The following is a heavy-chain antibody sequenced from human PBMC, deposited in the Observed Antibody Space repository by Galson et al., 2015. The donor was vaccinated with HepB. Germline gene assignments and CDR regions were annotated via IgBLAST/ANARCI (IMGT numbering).Heavy chain of an antibody. Sequence: QSGAEVKKPGESLRISCKGSGSSFTSYWISWVRQVPGKGLEWMGRIDPGDSYTNYSPSFQGHVTISADKSISTAYLQWSSLKASDTAMYYCARGPHIYYGMDVWGQGTTVTVSS. CDR2: IDPGDSYT. J-gene: IGHJ6*02. CDR3: ARGPHIYYGMDV. CDR1: GSSFTSYW. V-gene: IGHV5-10-1*01. D-gene: IGHD2-21*01.